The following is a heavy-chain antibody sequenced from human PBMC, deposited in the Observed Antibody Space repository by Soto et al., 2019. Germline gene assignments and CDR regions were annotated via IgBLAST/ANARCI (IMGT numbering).Heavy chain of an antibody. J-gene: IGHJ5*02. CDR2: LYYSGST. Sequence: QVQLQESGPGLVKPSQTLSLTCTVSGGSISSGGYYWSWIRQHPGKGLEWIGYLYYSGSTYYNPSLKSRVTISVDTPKNQFSLKLSSVTAADTAVYYCAREDGGRYTYNWFYPWGQGTLVTVSS. CDR3: AREDGGRYTYNWFYP. V-gene: IGHV4-31*03. CDR1: GGSISSGGYY. D-gene: IGHD1-26*01.